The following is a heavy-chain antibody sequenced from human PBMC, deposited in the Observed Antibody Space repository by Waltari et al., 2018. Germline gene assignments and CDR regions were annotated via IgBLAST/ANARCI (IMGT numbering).Heavy chain of an antibody. Sequence: QVQLQESGPGLVKPSQTLSLTCTVSGGSIRSGGYYWSWIRQHPGTGLEWIGYNYHSGCTYYNPALKSRVTISVDRSKNQFSLKLSSVTAADTAVYYCARVPNCSGGSCYPLNAFDIWGQGTMVTVSS. V-gene: IGHV4-31*03. CDR3: ARVPNCSGGSCYPLNAFDI. CDR2: NYHSGCT. D-gene: IGHD2-15*01. J-gene: IGHJ3*02. CDR1: GGSIRSGGYY.